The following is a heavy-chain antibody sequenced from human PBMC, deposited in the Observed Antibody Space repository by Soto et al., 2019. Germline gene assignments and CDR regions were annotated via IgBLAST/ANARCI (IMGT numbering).Heavy chain of an antibody. CDR1: GFTFSDYS. J-gene: IGHJ4*02. CDR3: ARGSRRAFDY. CDR2: ISSGSRSV. D-gene: IGHD6-13*01. Sequence: GGSLRLSCAASGFTFSDYSMKWVRQAPGKGLEWVSYISSGSRSVSHADSVKGRISISRDNAKNSLYLEMHSLTTEDTGVYFCARGSRRAFDYWGQGTLVTVSS. V-gene: IGHV3-48*04.